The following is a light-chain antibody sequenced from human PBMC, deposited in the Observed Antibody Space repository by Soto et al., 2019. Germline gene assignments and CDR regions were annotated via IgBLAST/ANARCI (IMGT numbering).Light chain of an antibody. CDR3: SSYTSSSTLYV. CDR2: EVS. J-gene: IGLJ1*01. CDR1: RSDVGGYKY. Sequence: QSVLTQPASVSGSPGQSITISCTGTRSDVGGYKYVSWYQQHPGKAPKLMIYEVSNRPSGVSNRFSGSKSGNTDSLTISGLQAEDEADYYCSSYTSSSTLYVFGTGTKVTVL. V-gene: IGLV2-14*01.